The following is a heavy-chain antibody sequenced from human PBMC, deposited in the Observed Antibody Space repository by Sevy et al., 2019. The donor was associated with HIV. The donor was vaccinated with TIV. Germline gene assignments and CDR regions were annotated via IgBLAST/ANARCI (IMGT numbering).Heavy chain of an antibody. CDR1: GFTFSDYY. CDR3: ARDRDIVVVVAGIPSYYYYGMDV. J-gene: IGHJ6*02. Sequence: GGSLRLSCAASGFTFSDYYMSWIRQAPGKGLEWVSYISSSGSTIYYADSVKGRFTISRDNAKNSLYLQMNSLRAEGTAVYYCARDRDIVVVVAGIPSYYYYGMDVWGQGTTVTVSS. D-gene: IGHD2-15*01. V-gene: IGHV3-11*01. CDR2: ISSSGSTI.